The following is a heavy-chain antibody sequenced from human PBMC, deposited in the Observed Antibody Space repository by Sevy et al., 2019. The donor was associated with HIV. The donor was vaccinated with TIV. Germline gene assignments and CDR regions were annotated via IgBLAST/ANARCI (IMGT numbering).Heavy chain of an antibody. CDR1: GGSINSGAYY. J-gene: IGHJ3*02. Sequence: SETLSLTCTVSGGSINSGAYYWSWIRQHPGKGLEWIGYIYYSGTTYYNPSLKSRVTISVDMSKDQFSLKLSSVTAADTAVYYCARGFDSSSYYWGVGAFDIWGQGTMVTVSS. CDR3: ARGFDSSSYYWGVGAFDI. V-gene: IGHV4-31*03. D-gene: IGHD3-22*01. CDR2: IYYSGTT.